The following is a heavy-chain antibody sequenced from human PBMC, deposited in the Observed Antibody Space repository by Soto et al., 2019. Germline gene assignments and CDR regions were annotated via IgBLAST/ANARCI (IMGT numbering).Heavy chain of an antibody. Sequence: SSETLSLICVVSNFSISSGYYWGWIRQSPGKGLEWIASIYRSGTTSYNPSLKSRVTISVDPPKNQFSLMLTAVTAADTAVYYCARTHSGSYYSVFNYWGRGSLVTVSS. V-gene: IGHV4-38-2*01. J-gene: IGHJ4*02. CDR2: IYRSGTT. CDR1: NFSISSGYY. CDR3: ARTHSGSYYSVFNY. D-gene: IGHD1-26*01.